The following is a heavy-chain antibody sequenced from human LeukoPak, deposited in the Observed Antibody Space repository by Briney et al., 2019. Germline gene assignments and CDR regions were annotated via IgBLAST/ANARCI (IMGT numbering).Heavy chain of an antibody. CDR3: ARIGYCTNGVCFDY. V-gene: IGHV4-34*01. D-gene: IGHD2-8*01. Sequence: SETLSLTCAVYGGSFSGYYWSWIRQPPGKGLEWIGEINHSGSTNYNPSLKSRVTISVDTSKNQFSLKLSSVTAADTAVYYCARIGYCTNGVCFDYWWQGTLVTVSS. CDR2: INHSGST. J-gene: IGHJ4*02. CDR1: GGSFSGYY.